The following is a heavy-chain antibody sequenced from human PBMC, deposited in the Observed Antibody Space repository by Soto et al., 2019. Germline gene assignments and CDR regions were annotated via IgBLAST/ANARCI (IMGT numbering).Heavy chain of an antibody. CDR3: ARDPPTIASAGREDY. CDR2: INAGNGNT. J-gene: IGHJ4*02. V-gene: IGHV1-3*01. Sequence: ASVKVSCKASGYTFTSYAMQWVRQAPGQRLEWMGWINAGNGNTKYSQKLQGRVTMTTDTSTSTAYMELRSLRSDDTAVYYCARDPPTIASAGREDYWGQGTLVTVSS. CDR1: GYTFTSYA. D-gene: IGHD6-13*01.